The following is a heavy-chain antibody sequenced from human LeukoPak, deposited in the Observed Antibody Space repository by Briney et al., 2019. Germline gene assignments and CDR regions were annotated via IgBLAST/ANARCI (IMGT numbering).Heavy chain of an antibody. D-gene: IGHD6-13*01. V-gene: IGHV4-39*07. CDR3: ARLLRVAATGTLGTYFFDY. CDR1: GGSISSSSYY. CDR2: IYYSGGT. Sequence: SETLSLTCTVSGGSISSSSYYWGWIRQPPGKGLEWIGNIYYSGGTYYNPSLKSRVTISVDTSKNQFSLKLSSVTAADTAVYYCARLLRVAATGTLGTYFFDYWGQGTLVTVSS. J-gene: IGHJ4*02.